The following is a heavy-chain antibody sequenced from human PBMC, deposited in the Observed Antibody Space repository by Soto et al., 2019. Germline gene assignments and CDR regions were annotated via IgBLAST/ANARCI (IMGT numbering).Heavy chain of an antibody. Sequence: SETLSLTCAVSGGSISSSTWWSWVRQPPGKGLEWIGEIYHSGSTNYNPSLKSRVTISVDKSKNQFSLKLSSVTAADTAVYYCAREGSGYSYAYYYGMDGWGQGTTVTVSS. CDR1: GGSISSSTW. D-gene: IGHD5-18*01. V-gene: IGHV4-4*02. J-gene: IGHJ6*02. CDR2: IYHSGST. CDR3: AREGSGYSYAYYYGMDG.